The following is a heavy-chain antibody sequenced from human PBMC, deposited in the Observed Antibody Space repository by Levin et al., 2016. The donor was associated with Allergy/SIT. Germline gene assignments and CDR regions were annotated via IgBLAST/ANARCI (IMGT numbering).Heavy chain of an antibody. CDR2: ISSSSSYI. CDR1: GFTFSSYS. D-gene: IGHD2-2*01. Sequence: GGSLRLSCAASGFTFSSYSMNWVRQAPGKGLEWVSSISSSSSYIYYADSVKGRFTISRDNAKNSLYLQMNSLRAEDTAVYYCAAGPAAVGLTDDYWGQGTLVTVSS. CDR3: AAGPAAVGLTDDY. V-gene: IGHV3-21*01. J-gene: IGHJ4*02.